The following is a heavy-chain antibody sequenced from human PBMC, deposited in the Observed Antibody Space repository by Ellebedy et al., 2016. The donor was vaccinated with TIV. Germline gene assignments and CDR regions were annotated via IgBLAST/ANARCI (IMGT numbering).Heavy chain of an antibody. CDR1: GGSISSGVYS. D-gene: IGHD6-13*01. V-gene: IGHV4-30-2*01. CDR3: ARGGLAADYGLDV. Sequence: SQTLSLTCAVSGGSISSGVYSWSWIRQPPGKGLEWIGYIFHSGNTNYNPSLRSRVTISIDRSKTQFSLNLRSVTAADTAVYYCARGGLAADYGLDVWGQGTTVTVSS. J-gene: IGHJ6*02. CDR2: IFHSGNT.